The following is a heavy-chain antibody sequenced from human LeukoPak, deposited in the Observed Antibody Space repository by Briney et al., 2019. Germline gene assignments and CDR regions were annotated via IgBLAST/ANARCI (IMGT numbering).Heavy chain of an antibody. J-gene: IGHJ4*02. CDR1: GFTFSSYA. CDR3: AASYSSGWYGSTVDY. V-gene: IGHV3-30-3*01. CDR2: ISYDGSNK. Sequence: GGSLRLSCAASGFTFSSYAMHWVRQAPGKGLEWVAVISYDGSNKYYADSVKGRFTISRDNSKNTLYPQMNSLRAEDTAVYYCAASYSSGWYGSTVDYWGQGTLVTVSS. D-gene: IGHD6-19*01.